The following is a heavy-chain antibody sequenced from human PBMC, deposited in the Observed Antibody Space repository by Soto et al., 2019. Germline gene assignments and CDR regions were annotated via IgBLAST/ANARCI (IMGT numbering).Heavy chain of an antibody. CDR3: VNVYYDSSGYSPEDDY. Sequence: GGSLRLSCSASGFTFSSYAMHWVRQAPGKGLEYVSAISSNGGSTYYADSVKGRFTISRDNSKNTLYLQMSSLRAEDTAVYYCVNVYYDSSGYSPEDDYWGQGTLVTVSS. D-gene: IGHD3-22*01. J-gene: IGHJ4*02. CDR2: ISSNGGST. CDR1: GFTFSSYA. V-gene: IGHV3-64D*08.